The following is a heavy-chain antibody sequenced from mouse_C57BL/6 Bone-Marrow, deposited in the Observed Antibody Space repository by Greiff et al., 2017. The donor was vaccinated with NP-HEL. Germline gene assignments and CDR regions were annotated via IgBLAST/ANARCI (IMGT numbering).Heavy chain of an antibody. V-gene: IGHV5-6*01. CDR2: ISSGGSYT. Sequence: EVMLVESGGDLVKPGGSLKLSCAASGFTFSSYGMSWVRQTPDKRLEWVATISSGGSYTYYPDSVKGQFTISRDKAKNTLYLQMSSLKSEDTAMYYCARHYYSNYFDYWGQGTTLTVSS. CDR3: ARHYYSNYFDY. D-gene: IGHD2-5*01. J-gene: IGHJ2*01. CDR1: GFTFSSYG.